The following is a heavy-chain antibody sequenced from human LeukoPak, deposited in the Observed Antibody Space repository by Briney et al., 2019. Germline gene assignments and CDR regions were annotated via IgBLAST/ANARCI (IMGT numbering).Heavy chain of an antibody. J-gene: IGHJ4*02. CDR3: ARHRYRYSNNWPFDY. CDR2: IYTTGST. V-gene: IGHV4-4*09. D-gene: IGHD6-13*01. CDR1: GGSIRGYY. Sequence: PSETLSLICTVSGGSIRGYYWSWIRQPPGKGLEWIGYIYTTGSTKYNPSLKSRVTISVDTSNDHLSLQLSSGTGADTAVYYCARHRYRYSNNWPFDYWGKGTLVTVSS.